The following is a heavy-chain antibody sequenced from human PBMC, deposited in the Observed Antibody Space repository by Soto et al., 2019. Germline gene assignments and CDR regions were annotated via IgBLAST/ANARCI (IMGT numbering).Heavy chain of an antibody. Sequence: SETLSLTCTVSGGSISSGGYWSWIRQHPGKGLEWIGHIYYNGNTNYNPSLKSRVTMSVDTSKNHFSLKVSSVTAADTAVYYCARAIYCRGGFCSAYYFDYWGQGTLVTVSS. CDR3: ARAIYCRGGFCSAYYFDY. CDR2: IYYNGNT. J-gene: IGHJ4*02. V-gene: IGHV4-31*03. D-gene: IGHD2-15*01. CDR1: GGSISSGGY.